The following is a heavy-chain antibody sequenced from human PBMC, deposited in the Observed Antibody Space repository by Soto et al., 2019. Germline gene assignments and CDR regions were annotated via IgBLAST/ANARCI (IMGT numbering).Heavy chain of an antibody. D-gene: IGHD3-22*01. Sequence: GGSLRLSCAASGFTFSSYAMHWVRQAPGKGLEWVAVISYDGSNKYYADSVKGRFTISRDNSKNTLYLQMNSLRAEDTAVYYCARDSYSSGYSHFDYWGQGTLVTVSS. CDR1: GFTFSSYA. J-gene: IGHJ4*02. V-gene: IGHV3-30-3*01. CDR3: ARDSYSSGYSHFDY. CDR2: ISYDGSNK.